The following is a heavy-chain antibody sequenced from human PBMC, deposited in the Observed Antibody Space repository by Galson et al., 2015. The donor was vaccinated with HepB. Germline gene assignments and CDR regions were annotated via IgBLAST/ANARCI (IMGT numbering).Heavy chain of an antibody. CDR3: ARDLSTSRRAYYI. CDR1: GFTLSTYN. V-gene: IGHV3-21*01. CDR2: IATGNTHM. D-gene: IGHD2-2*01. J-gene: IGHJ3*02. Sequence: SLRLSCAASGFTLSTYNMNWVRQAPGKGLEWVSFIATGNTHMKYAESVKGRFTTSRDDAKNSLYLQMSSLRAEDTAIYYCARDLSTSRRAYYIWGQGTLVTVSS.